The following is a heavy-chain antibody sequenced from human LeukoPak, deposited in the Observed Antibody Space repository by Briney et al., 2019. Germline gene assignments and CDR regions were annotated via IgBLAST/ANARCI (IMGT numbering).Heavy chain of an antibody. V-gene: IGHV3-30-3*01. D-gene: IGHD2-15*01. CDR2: ISYDGSNK. CDR3: AREVPPLVVAATNGGYFDY. J-gene: IGHJ4*02. CDR1: GFTFSSYA. Sequence: GGSLRLSCAASGFTFSSYAMHWVRQAPGKGLEWVAVISYDGSNKYYADSVKGRFTISRDNSKNTLHLQMNSLRAEDTAVYYCAREVPPLVVAATNGGYFDYWGQGTLVTVSS.